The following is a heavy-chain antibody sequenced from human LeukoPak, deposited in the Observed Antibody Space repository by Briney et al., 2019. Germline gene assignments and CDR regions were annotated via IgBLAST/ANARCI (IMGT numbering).Heavy chain of an antibody. CDR2: VNPSGGNS. CDR1: GYTFTNYY. J-gene: IGHJ4*02. D-gene: IGHD3-16*02. Sequence: ASVKVSCKASGYTFTNYYMHWVRQAPGQGLEWMGIVNPSGGNSICAQKFQERVTMTRDTSTSTVYMELSSLRSEDTAVYYCGREPYVWGSYRYGGVDYWGQGTLVTVSS. V-gene: IGHV1-46*01. CDR3: GREPYVWGSYRYGGVDY.